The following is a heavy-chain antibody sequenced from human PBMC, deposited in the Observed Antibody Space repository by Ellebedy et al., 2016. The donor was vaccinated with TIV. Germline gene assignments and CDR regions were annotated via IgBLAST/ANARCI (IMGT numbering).Heavy chain of an antibody. CDR2: IYYSGST. Sequence: SETLSLXXTVSGGSISSSSYYWGWIRQPPGKGLEWIGYIYYSGSTNYNPSLKSRVTISVDTSKNQFSLKLSSVTAADTAVYYCARHLSSGWYLGLYDAFDIWGQGTMVTVSS. J-gene: IGHJ3*02. CDR1: GGSISSSSYY. V-gene: IGHV4-61*05. CDR3: ARHLSSGWYLGLYDAFDI. D-gene: IGHD6-19*01.